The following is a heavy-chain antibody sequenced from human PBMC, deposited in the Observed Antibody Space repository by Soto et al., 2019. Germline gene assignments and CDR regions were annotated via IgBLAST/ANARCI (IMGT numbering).Heavy chain of an antibody. CDR1: GGTFGSNA. V-gene: IGHV1-69*15. CDR3: ARDGDTFGPAAVRGAFDI. Sequence: QVQLVQSETEVRKPGSSVKVSCRASGGTFGSNAISWVRQAPGQGLEWMGNIIPIFGTTKNAQNFQGRVTITADESTYTADMELSRLRSEDTAIYFCARDGDTFGPAAVRGAFDIWGQGTLVTVSS. D-gene: IGHD6-25*01. CDR2: IIPIFGTT. J-gene: IGHJ3*02.